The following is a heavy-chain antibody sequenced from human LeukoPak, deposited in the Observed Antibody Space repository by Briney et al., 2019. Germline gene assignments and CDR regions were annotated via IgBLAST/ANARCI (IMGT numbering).Heavy chain of an antibody. J-gene: IGHJ5*02. D-gene: IGHD3-9*01. CDR2: FTNHHTT. CDR3: AKEGYDILTGYRTNWFDP. Sequence: PGGSLRLSCEASGFTFSIYAMTWVRQAPGKGLEWVSTFTNHHTTYYTDSVKGRFTISRDNSKNTLYLQMDSVRPEDTAVYYCAKEGYDILTGYRTNWFDPWGQETLVTVSS. V-gene: IGHV3-23*01. CDR1: GFTFSIYA.